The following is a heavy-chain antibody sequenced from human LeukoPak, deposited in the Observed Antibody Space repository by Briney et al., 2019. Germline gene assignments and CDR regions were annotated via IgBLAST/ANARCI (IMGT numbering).Heavy chain of an antibody. V-gene: IGHV3-30*02. J-gene: IGHJ4*02. CDR1: GFTFSSYG. CDR3: AKDLRYKYQLLGY. Sequence: GSLRLSCAASGFTFSSYGMHWVRQAPGKGLEWVAFIRYDGSNKYYADSVKGRFTISRDNSKNTLYLQMNSLRAEDTAVYYCAKDLRYKYQLLGYWGQGTLVTVSS. D-gene: IGHD2-2*01. CDR2: IRYDGSNK.